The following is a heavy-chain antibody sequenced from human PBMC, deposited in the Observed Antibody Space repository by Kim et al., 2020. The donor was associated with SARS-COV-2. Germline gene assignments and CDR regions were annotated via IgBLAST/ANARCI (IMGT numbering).Heavy chain of an antibody. Sequence: ASVKVSCKASGYTFTSYYMHWVRQAPGQGLEWMGIINPSGGSTSYAQKFQGRVTMTRDTSTSTVYMELSSLRSEDTAVYYCAREKAIVVVITGADAFDIWGQGTMVTVSS. D-gene: IGHD3-22*01. CDR3: AREKAIVVVITGADAFDI. CDR2: INPSGGST. V-gene: IGHV1-46*01. J-gene: IGHJ3*02. CDR1: GYTFTSYY.